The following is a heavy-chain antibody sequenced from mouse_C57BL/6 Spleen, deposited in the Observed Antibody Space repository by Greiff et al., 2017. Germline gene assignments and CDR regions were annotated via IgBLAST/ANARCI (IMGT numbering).Heavy chain of an antibody. D-gene: IGHD2-4*01. Sequence: EVKLVESGGGLVKPGGSLKLSCAASGFTFSSYAMSWVRQTPEKRLEWVATISDGGSYTYYPDNVKGRFTISRDNAKNNLYLQMSHLKSEDTAMYYCARDLDYDDYFDYWGQGTTLTVSS. CDR3: ARDLDYDDYFDY. CDR1: GFTFSSYA. CDR2: ISDGGSYT. V-gene: IGHV5-4*01. J-gene: IGHJ2*01.